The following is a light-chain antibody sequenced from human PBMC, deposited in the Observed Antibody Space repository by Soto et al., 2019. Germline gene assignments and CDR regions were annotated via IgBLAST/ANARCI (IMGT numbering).Light chain of an antibody. J-gene: IGLJ1*01. CDR2: EGS. Sequence: QSVLTQPASVSGSPGQSITISCTGTSSDVGSYNLVSWYQQHPGKAPKLMIYEGSKRPSGVSNRFSGSKSGNTASLTISGLQAEDEADYYCCSYAGSSTWGYVFGTGTQLTVL. CDR3: CSYAGSSTWGYV. CDR1: SSDVGSYNL. V-gene: IGLV2-23*01.